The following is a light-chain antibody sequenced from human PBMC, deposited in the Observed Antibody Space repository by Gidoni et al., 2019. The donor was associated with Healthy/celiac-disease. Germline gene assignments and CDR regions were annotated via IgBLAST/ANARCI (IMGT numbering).Light chain of an antibody. CDR2: AAS. Sequence: DIVLTQSPATLSLSPGERATLSCRASQSVSSYLAWYQQKPGQAPRLLIYAASNRATGIPARFSGSGSGTDFTLTISSLEPEDFAVYYCQQRSNWPPALTFGGGTNVEIK. CDR3: QQRSNWPPALT. CDR1: QSVSSY. V-gene: IGKV3-11*01. J-gene: IGKJ4*01.